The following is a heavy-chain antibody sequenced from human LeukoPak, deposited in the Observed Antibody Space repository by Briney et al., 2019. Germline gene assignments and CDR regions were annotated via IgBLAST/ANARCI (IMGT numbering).Heavy chain of an antibody. Sequence: ASVKVSCKASGYTFTGYYMHWVRQAPGQGLEWMGWINPHSGGTNYAQKFQGRVTMTGDTSISTAYMQLSRLRSDDTAVYYCARGGLELRKDFDYWGQGTLVTVSS. CDR1: GYTFTGYY. CDR3: ARGGLELRKDFDY. J-gene: IGHJ4*02. V-gene: IGHV1-2*02. D-gene: IGHD1-7*01. CDR2: INPHSGGT.